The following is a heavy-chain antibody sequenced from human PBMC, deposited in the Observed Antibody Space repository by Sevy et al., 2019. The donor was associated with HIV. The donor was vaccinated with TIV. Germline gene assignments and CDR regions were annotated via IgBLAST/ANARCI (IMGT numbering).Heavy chain of an antibody. J-gene: IGHJ3*02. D-gene: IGHD2-2*01. CDR3: ARHCGSSSCSHAFDI. CDR1: GGSFSGYY. CDR2: INHSGST. Sequence: SETLSLTCAVYGGSFSGYYWSWNRQPPGKGLEWIGEINHSGSTNYNPSLKSRVTISVDTSKNQFSLKLSSVTAADTAVFYCARHCGSSSCSHAFDIWGQGAMVTVSS. V-gene: IGHV4-34*01.